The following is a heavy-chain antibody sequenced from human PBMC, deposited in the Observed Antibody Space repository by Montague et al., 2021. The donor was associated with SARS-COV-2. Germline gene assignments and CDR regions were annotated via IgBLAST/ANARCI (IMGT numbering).Heavy chain of an antibody. Sequence: SETLSLTCTVSGGSITSFYWSWIRQSPGEGLEWIGDIFPRGSTNYNPALKSRVTISVDTSQNLISLQMRSVTAGDTAVYHCARERRPTHGFLEWGVPRDYHYSCGMDGWGQGTTVIVSS. CDR2: IFPRGST. V-gene: IGHV4-59*01. J-gene: IGHJ6*02. CDR3: ARERRPTHGFLEWGVPRDYHYSCGMDG. D-gene: IGHD3-3*01. CDR1: GGSITSFY.